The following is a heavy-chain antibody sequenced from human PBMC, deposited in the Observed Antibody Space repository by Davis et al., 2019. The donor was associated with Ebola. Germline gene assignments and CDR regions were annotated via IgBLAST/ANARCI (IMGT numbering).Heavy chain of an antibody. D-gene: IGHD6-19*01. Sequence: GESLRLSCAASGFTFSSYAMTWARQAPGKGLEWVSAVTSSGGGTYYADSVKGRFTISRDNSKNTLYLQMNSLRVEDTAVYYCAKGGSGWPSDYSYGMGVWGKGTTVTVSS. J-gene: IGHJ6*04. V-gene: IGHV3-23*01. CDR2: VTSSGGGT. CDR3: AKGGSGWPSDYSYGMGV. CDR1: GFTFSSYA.